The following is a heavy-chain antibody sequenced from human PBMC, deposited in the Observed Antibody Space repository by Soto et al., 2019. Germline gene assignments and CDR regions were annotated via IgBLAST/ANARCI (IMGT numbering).Heavy chain of an antibody. Sequence: QVQLQESGPGLVKPSQTLSLTCTVSGGSISSGGYYWSWIRQHPGKGLEWIGYIYYSGSTYYNPSLKSRVTISVDTSKLPFSLKLSSVTAADTAVYYCARSSHSTVTTFAYWGQGTLVTVSS. CDR2: IYYSGST. J-gene: IGHJ4*02. V-gene: IGHV4-31*03. D-gene: IGHD4-17*01. CDR1: GGSISSGGYY. CDR3: ARSSHSTVTTFAY.